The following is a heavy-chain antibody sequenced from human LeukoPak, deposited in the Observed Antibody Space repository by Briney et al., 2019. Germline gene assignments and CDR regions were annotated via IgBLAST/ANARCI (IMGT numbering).Heavy chain of an antibody. CDR1: GFTFSSYS. CDR3: XXXXXSGSYPSVLSY. CDR2: ISSSSSYI. Sequence: GGSLRLSCAASGFTFSSYSMNWVRQAPGEGLEWVSSISSSSSYIYYADSVKGRFTISRDNAKNSLYLQMNSLRAEDTAVYYXXXXXXSGSYPSVLSYWGQGTLVTVSS. J-gene: IGHJ4*02. V-gene: IGHV3-21*01. D-gene: IGHD1-26*01.